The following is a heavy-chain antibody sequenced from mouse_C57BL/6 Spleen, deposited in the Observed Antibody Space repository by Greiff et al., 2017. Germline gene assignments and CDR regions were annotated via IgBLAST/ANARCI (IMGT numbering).Heavy chain of an antibody. Sequence: VQLQQPGPELVKPGASVKMSCKASGYTFTDYNMHWVKQSHGKSLAWIGYINPNNGGTSYNQKFKGKATLTVNKSSSTDYMELRGLTSEDSAIYDESSLYQRNYYAMDYWGQGTSVTVSS. V-gene: IGHV1-22*01. CDR2: INPNNGGT. D-gene: IGHD1-3*01. CDR1: GYTFTDYN. CDR3: SSLYQRNYYAMDY. J-gene: IGHJ4*01.